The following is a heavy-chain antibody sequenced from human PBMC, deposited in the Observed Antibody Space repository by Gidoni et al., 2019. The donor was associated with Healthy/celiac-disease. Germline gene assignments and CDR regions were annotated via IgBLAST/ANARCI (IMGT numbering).Heavy chain of an antibody. CDR3: ANRMVRGVIRPYFDY. D-gene: IGHD3-10*01. Sequence: EVQLLESGGGLVQPGGSLRLSCAASGFTFSSYAMSWVRQAPGKGLEWVSAISGSGGSTYYADSVKGRFTISRDNSKNTLYLQMNSLRAEDTAVYYCANRMVRGVIRPYFDYWGQGTLVTVSS. V-gene: IGHV3-23*01. CDR1: GFTFSSYA. CDR2: ISGSGGST. J-gene: IGHJ4*02.